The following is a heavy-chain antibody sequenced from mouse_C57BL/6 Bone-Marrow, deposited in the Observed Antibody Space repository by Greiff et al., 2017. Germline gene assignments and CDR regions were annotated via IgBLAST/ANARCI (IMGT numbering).Heavy chain of an antibody. CDR1: GYTFTSYG. Sequence: VQLQQSGAELARPGASVKLSCKASGYTFTSYGISWVKQRTGQGLEWIGEIYPRSGNTYYNEKFTGKATLTADKSSSTAYMELRSLTSEDSAVYFCAMMYYYGSSYLSTMVTSYYFDYWGQGTTLTGSS. D-gene: IGHD1-1*01. J-gene: IGHJ2*01. CDR2: IYPRSGNT. CDR3: AMMYYYGSSYLSTMVTSYYFDY. V-gene: IGHV1-81*01.